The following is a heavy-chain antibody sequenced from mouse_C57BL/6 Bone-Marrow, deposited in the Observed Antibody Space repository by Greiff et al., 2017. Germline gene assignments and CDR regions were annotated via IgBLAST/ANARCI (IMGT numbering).Heavy chain of an antibody. CDR2: ISYDGSN. J-gene: IGHJ4*01. D-gene: IGHD1-1*01. CDR1: GYSITSGYY. CDR3: ARDLYGSKVDY. V-gene: IGHV3-6*01. Sequence: DVQLQESGPGLVKPSQSLSLTCSVTGYSITSGYYWNWIRQFPGNKLEWMGYISYDGSNNYNPSLKNRISITRDTSKNQFFLKLNSVTTEDTATYYCARDLYGSKVDYWGQGTSVTVSS.